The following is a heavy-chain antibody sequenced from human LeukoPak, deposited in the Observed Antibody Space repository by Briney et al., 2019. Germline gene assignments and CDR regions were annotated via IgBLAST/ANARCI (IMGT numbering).Heavy chain of an antibody. Sequence: GGSLRLSCAASGFTFSNYDMSWVRQAPGRGLEWVSGINSNVDKTYYADSVKGRFTISRDNAKNSLYLQMNSLRAEDTAVYYCARDREYDILTGYYLELTTPFDYWGQGTLVTVSS. CDR2: INSNVDKT. J-gene: IGHJ4*02. D-gene: IGHD3-9*01. CDR1: GFTFSNYD. V-gene: IGHV3-21*01. CDR3: ARDREYDILTGYYLELTTPFDY.